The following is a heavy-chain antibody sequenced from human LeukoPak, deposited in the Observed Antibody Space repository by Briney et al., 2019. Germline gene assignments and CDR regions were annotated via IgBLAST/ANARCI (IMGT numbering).Heavy chain of an antibody. CDR1: GYTFTSYD. CDR2: MSPNSGNT. D-gene: IGHD3-22*01. CDR3: ARAYYDSSGYYY. Sequence: ASVKVSCKASGYTFTSYDFNWVRQATGQGLEWMGWMSPNSGNTGYAQKFQGRVTMTRNTSMSTAYMELSSLRSEDTAVYYCARAYYDSSGYYYWGQGTLVTVSS. V-gene: IGHV1-8*01. J-gene: IGHJ4*02.